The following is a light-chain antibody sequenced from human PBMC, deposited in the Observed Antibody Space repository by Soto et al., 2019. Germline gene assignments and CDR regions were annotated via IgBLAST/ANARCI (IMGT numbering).Light chain of an antibody. V-gene: IGKV3-20*01. CDR1: QSFRGL. Sequence: EVVLTQSPVTLSLSPGERATLSCRASQSFRGLLAWYQQKPGQAPRLLIYDAYNRATGIPPRFSGSGSGTDFTLTISRLEPEDSAVYYCQQYGSSLWTFGQGTKVDIK. CDR3: QQYGSSLWT. J-gene: IGKJ1*01. CDR2: DAY.